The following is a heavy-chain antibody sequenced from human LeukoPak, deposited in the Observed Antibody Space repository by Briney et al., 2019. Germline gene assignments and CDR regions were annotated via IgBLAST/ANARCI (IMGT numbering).Heavy chain of an antibody. J-gene: IGHJ4*02. CDR2: IRANKYGGTT. V-gene: IGHV3-49*04. CDR1: GFNFVFDAYS. Sequence: GGSLRLSCTGSGFNFVFDAYSVSWVRQAPGKGLEWVGFIRANKYGGTTEYAASVKGRFAISRDDSKSIAYLQLNSLKTEDTAMYYCTAEQNYWGQGTLVAVSS. CDR3: TAEQNY.